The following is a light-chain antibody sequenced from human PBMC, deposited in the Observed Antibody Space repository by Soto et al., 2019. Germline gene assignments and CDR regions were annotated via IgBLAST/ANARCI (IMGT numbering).Light chain of an antibody. J-gene: IGKJ4*01. CDR2: GAS. CDR3: QQYNNLPRT. V-gene: IGKV3-15*01. CDR1: QSVSSSY. Sequence: EVVLTQSPGTLSLSPGERATLPCRASQSVSSSYLAWYQQKPGQAPRLLIYGASTRATDIPARFSGSGSGTEFTLTISSLQSDDYAVYYCQQYNNLPRTFGGGTKVDIK.